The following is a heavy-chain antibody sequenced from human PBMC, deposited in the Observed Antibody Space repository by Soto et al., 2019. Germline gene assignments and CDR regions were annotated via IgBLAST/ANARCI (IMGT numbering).Heavy chain of an antibody. D-gene: IGHD4-17*01. CDR3: AKGVYGDYMNGYFDY. V-gene: IGHV3-23*01. CDR2: ISGSGGST. J-gene: IGHJ4*02. Sequence: VGSRRLSCAASGFTFSSYAMSWVRQAPGKGLEWVSAISGSGGSTYYADSVKGRFTISRDNSKNTLYLQMNSLRAEDTAVYYCAKGVYGDYMNGYFDYWGQGTLVTVSS. CDR1: GFTFSSYA.